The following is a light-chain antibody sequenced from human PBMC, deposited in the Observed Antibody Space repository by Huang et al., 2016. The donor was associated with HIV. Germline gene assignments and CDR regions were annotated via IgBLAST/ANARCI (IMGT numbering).Light chain of an antibody. CDR1: QSLLHNNGYNY. V-gene: IGKV2-28*01. CDR2: FGS. Sequence: DIVMTQSPLSLPVTPGEPASISCRSSQSLLHNNGYNYLDWYLQKPGQSPQLLIYFGSNRASGVPDRFGGSGSGTDFTLKISRVEAEDVGVYYCMQALQTPRTFGQGTKVEI. J-gene: IGKJ1*01. CDR3: MQALQTPRT.